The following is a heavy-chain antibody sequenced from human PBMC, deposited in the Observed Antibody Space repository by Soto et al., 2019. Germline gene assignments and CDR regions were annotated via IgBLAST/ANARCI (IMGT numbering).Heavy chain of an antibody. J-gene: IGHJ6*02. V-gene: IGHV1-69*13. D-gene: IGHD3-10*01. CDR2: IIPIFGTA. Sequence: SVKVSCKASGGTFSSYAISWVRQAPGRGLEWMGGIIPIFGTANYAQKFQGRVTITADESTSTAYMELSSLRSEDTAVYYCARGYGGLTMVRAARGMDVWGQGTTVTVSS. CDR3: ARGYGGLTMVRAARGMDV. CDR1: GGTFSSYA.